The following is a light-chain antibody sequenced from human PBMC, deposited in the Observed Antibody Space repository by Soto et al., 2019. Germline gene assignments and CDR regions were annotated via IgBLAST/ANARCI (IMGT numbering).Light chain of an antibody. J-gene: IGLJ1*01. CDR3: SSYRITTVV. CDR1: SSDIGGSNY. CDR2: EVT. Sequence: QSVLTQPASVSGSPGQSITISCTGTSSDIGGSNYVSWYQQHPGKAPKLIIYEVTNRPSGVSDRFSGSKSDNTASLIISGLQAEDEAHYYCSSYRITTVVFGIG. V-gene: IGLV2-14*01.